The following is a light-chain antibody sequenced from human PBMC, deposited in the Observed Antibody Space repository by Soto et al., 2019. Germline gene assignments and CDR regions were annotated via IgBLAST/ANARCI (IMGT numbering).Light chain of an antibody. CDR1: SSDVGGYNY. CDR3: SSYAGRNNGV. Sequence: QSALTQPPSASGSPGQSVTISCTGTSSDVGGYNYVSWYQQHPGKAPKLMMYEVSKRPSGVPDRFSGSKSGNTASLTVSGLQAEDEADYYCSSYAGRNNGVFGGGTKLTVL. J-gene: IGLJ3*02. V-gene: IGLV2-8*01. CDR2: EVS.